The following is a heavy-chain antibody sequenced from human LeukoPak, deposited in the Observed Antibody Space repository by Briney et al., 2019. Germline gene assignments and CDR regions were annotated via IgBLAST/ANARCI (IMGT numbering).Heavy chain of an antibody. J-gene: IGHJ4*02. D-gene: IGHD3-10*01. Sequence: QPGGSLRLSCAASGFTFSSYGMHWVRQAPGKGLEWVAFIRYDGSNKYYADSVKGRSTISRDNSKNTLYLQMNSLRAEDTAVYYCAKGEKFGVIITNYFDYWGQGTLVTVSS. CDR2: IRYDGSNK. V-gene: IGHV3-30*02. CDR1: GFTFSSYG. CDR3: AKGEKFGVIITNYFDY.